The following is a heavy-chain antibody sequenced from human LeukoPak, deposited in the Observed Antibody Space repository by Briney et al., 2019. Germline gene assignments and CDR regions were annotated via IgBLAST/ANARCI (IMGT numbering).Heavy chain of an antibody. Sequence: SETLSLTCTVSGGSISTSNYYWGWIRQPPGKGLEWIGNIFYSGSTYYNPSLKSRVTISVDTSKNQFSLKLSSVTAADTAVYYCARDGGGIDYWGQGTLVTVSS. CDR2: IFYSGST. D-gene: IGHD2-15*01. V-gene: IGHV4-39*07. J-gene: IGHJ4*02. CDR3: ARDGGGIDY. CDR1: GGSISTSNYY.